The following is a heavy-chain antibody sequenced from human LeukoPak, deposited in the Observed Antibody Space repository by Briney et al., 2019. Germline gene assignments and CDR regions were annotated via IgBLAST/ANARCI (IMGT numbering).Heavy chain of an antibody. CDR3: ARGERAMIVVAPNWFDP. CDR2: IYYSGST. CDR1: GGSISSGGYY. D-gene: IGHD3-22*01. V-gene: IGHV4-31*01. J-gene: IGHJ5*02. Sequence: PSETLSLTCTVSGGSISSGGYYWSWIRQHPGKGLEWIGYIYYSGSTYYNPSLKSLVTISVDTSKTQLSLKLSSVTAADTAVYYCARGERAMIVVAPNWFDPWGQGTLVTVSS.